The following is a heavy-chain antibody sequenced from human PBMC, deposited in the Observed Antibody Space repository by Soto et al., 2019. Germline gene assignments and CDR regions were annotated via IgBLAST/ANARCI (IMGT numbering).Heavy chain of an antibody. J-gene: IGHJ6*02. CDR2: INPNSGCT. Sequence: ASVKVSCKASGYTFTGYYMHWVLQAPGQGLEWMGWINPNSGCTNYAQKFQGRVTMTRDTSISTAYMELSRLRSDDTAVYYCARALVTNYYYYGMDVWGQGTTVTVSS. CDR3: ARALVTNYYYYGMDV. D-gene: IGHD3-9*01. CDR1: GYTFTGYY. V-gene: IGHV1-2*02.